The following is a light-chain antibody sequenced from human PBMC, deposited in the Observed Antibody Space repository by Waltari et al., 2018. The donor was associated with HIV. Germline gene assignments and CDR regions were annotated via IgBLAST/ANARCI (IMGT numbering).Light chain of an antibody. J-gene: IGLJ2*01. CDR1: SSDVGGYNY. Sequence: QSALTQPASVSGSPGQSITISCTGTSSDVGGYNYFSWYQQHPGKAPKLMIYDVSNRPSGVSNRVSGAKSGNTASLTISGLQAEDEADYYCSSYTSSSTLVFGGGTKLTVL. CDR3: SSYTSSSTLV. CDR2: DVS. V-gene: IGLV2-14*01.